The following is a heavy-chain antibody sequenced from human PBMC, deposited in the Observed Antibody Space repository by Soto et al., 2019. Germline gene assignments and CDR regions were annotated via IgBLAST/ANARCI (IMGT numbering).Heavy chain of an antibody. Sequence: EVQLVESGGGLFQPGGSLRLSCAASGFTVTSNHLSWVRQAPGKGLEWVSLIYSGSTTYYADSVRGRFTISRDNANNTLFLHMSSLRVEDTAVYYCARISYDYYYFYGMDVWGQGTTVTV. V-gene: IGHV3-53*01. D-gene: IGHD3-3*01. J-gene: IGHJ6*02. CDR3: ARISYDYYYFYGMDV. CDR2: IYSGSTT. CDR1: GFTVTSNH.